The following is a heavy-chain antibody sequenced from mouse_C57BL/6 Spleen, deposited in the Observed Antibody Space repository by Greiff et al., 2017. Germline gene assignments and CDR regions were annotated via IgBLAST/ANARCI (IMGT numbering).Heavy chain of an antibody. CDR2: IYPGDGDT. Sequence: VQLQQSGAELVKPGASVKISCKASGYAFSSYWMNWVKQRPGKGLEWIGQIYPGDGDTNYNGKFKGKATLTADKSSSTAYMQLSSLTSEDSAVYFCARGTTVGWAMDYWGQGTSVTVSS. V-gene: IGHV1-80*01. CDR1: GYAFSSYW. J-gene: IGHJ4*01. CDR3: ARGTTVGWAMDY. D-gene: IGHD1-1*01.